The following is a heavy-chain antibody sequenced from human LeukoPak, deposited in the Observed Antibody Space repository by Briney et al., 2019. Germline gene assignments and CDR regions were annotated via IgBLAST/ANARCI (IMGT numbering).Heavy chain of an antibody. Sequence: PSETLSLTCSVSGDSVTSYYWSWIRQPPGKGLEWIGYVSSVGTTNYTPSLRSRVIMSVDTAKNHISLSLTSLTAADTAIYYCARLDCTGDGCYNHWGRGTLVTVSS. CDR3: ARLDCTGDGCYNH. CDR1: GDSVTSYY. D-gene: IGHD2-8*02. CDR2: VSSVGTT. J-gene: IGHJ4*02. V-gene: IGHV4-59*08.